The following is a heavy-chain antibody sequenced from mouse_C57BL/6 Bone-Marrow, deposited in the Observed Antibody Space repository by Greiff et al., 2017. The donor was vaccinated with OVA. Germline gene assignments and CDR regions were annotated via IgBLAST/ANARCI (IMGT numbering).Heavy chain of an antibody. J-gene: IGHJ2*01. CDR1: GYTFTGYW. V-gene: IGHV1-9*01. CDR2: ILPGSGST. CDR3: ARNYDYPYFDY. D-gene: IGHD2-4*01. Sequence: QVQLQQSGAELMKPGASVKLSCKATGYTFTGYWIEWVKQRPGHGLEWIGEILPGSGSTNYNEKFKGKATFTADKSSNTAYMQLSSLTTEDSAIYYCARNYDYPYFDYWGQGTTLTVSS.